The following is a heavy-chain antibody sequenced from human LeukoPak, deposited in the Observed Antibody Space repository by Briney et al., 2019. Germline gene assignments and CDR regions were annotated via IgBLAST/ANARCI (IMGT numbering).Heavy chain of an antibody. CDR1: GYSISSGYY. Sequence: MTSETLSLTCTVSGYSISSGYYWGWIRQPPGKGLGWIWTIYHSGSTYYNPSLNSRVTISVDTSKNQFSLKLTSVTAADTAVYYCARVRGYCSSTICYRYYFDYWGQGTLVTVSS. V-gene: IGHV4-38-2*02. D-gene: IGHD2-2*01. CDR2: IYHSGST. J-gene: IGHJ4*02. CDR3: ARVRGYCSSTICYRYYFDY.